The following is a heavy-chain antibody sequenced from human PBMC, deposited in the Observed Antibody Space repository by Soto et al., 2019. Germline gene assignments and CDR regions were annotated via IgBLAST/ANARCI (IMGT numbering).Heavy chain of an antibody. CDR1: GYTFTDFG. Sequence: ASVKVSCKASGYTFTDFGFSWVRQAPGHGLEWMGWISAYSGNTNSAQKFQGRVTMTTDTSTSTSHMELRSLRSDDTAVYYCARGGQYYFDYWGQGSLVTVSS. CDR2: ISAYSGNT. J-gene: IGHJ4*02. CDR3: ARGGQYYFDY. V-gene: IGHV1-18*01.